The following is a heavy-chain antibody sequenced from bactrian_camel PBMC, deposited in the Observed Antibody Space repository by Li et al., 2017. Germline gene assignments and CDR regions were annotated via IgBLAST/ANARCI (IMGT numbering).Heavy chain of an antibody. J-gene: IGHJ4*01. Sequence: HVQLVESGGGSVQAGGSLRLSCSASGYTYRESPNKYCLGWFRQIPDKEREGIAGIESDGSTSYADSVKGRFTISRVNAKNTVYLQMNSLKPEDTAMYYCKANSWRQLCQSDWGQGTQVTVLSEFDDWAQGTQVTVS. D-gene: IGHD4*01. CDR2: IESDGST. V-gene: IGHV3S9*01. CDR3: KANSWRQLCQSDWGQGTQVTVLSEFDD. CDR1: GYTYRESP.